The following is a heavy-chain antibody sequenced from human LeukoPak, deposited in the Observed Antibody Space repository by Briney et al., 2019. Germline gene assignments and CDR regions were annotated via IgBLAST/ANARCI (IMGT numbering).Heavy chain of an antibody. CDR1: GYSFTSYW. J-gene: IGHJ4*02. D-gene: IGHD6-6*01. CDR3: ARQYNSSSPGDY. Sequence: GESLKISCKGSGYSFTSYWIGWVRQMPGKGLEWMGIVYPGDSDTRYSPSFQGQVTISADRSITTAYLQWSSLKASDTAMYYCARQYNSSSPGDYWGQGTLVTVSS. CDR2: VYPGDSDT. V-gene: IGHV5-51*01.